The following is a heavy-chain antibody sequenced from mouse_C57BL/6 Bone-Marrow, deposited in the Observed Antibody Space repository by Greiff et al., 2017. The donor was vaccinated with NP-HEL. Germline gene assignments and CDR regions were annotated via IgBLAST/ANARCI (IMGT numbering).Heavy chain of an antibody. Sequence: VQLQQPGAELVKPGASVKLSCKASGYTFTSYWMHWVKQRPGQGLEWIGMIHPNSGSTNYNEKFKSKATLTVDKSSSTAYMQISSLTSEDSAVYYCARSGYYGSSPSYWYFDVWGTGTTVTVSS. CDR3: ARSGYYGSSPSYWYFDV. D-gene: IGHD1-1*01. J-gene: IGHJ1*03. CDR2: IHPNSGST. CDR1: GYTFTSYW. V-gene: IGHV1-64*01.